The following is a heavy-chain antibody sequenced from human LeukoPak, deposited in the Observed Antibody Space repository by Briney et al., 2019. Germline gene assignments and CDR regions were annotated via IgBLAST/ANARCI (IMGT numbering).Heavy chain of an antibody. J-gene: IGHJ4*02. CDR1: GGSISSSSYY. CDR2: IYYSGST. Sequence: SETLSLTCTVSGGSISSSSYYWGWIRQPPGKGLEWIGSIYYSGSTYYNPSLKSRVTISVDTSKNQFSLKLSSVTAADTAVYYRATPRSGYSQFDYWGQGTLVTVSS. CDR3: ATPRSGYSQFDY. D-gene: IGHD3-3*01. V-gene: IGHV4-39*01.